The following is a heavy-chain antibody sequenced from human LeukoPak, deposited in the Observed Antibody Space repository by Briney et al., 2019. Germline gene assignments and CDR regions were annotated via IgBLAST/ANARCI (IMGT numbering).Heavy chain of an antibody. Sequence: PGGSLRLSCAASGFTFTSYSMSWVRQAPGKGLEWVSAISSSGVTTYYADSVKGRFTISRDNSQNTLHLQMNSLRAEDTAIYYCARYVTGWSSAFDMWGQGTVVTVSS. D-gene: IGHD6-19*01. CDR2: ISSSGVTT. J-gene: IGHJ3*02. V-gene: IGHV3-23*01. CDR1: GFTFTSYS. CDR3: ARYVTGWSSAFDM.